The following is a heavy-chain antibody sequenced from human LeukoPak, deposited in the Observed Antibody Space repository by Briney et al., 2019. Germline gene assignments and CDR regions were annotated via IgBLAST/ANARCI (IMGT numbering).Heavy chain of an antibody. CDR2: INPNSGGT. J-gene: IGHJ5*02. CDR1: GYTFTGYY. V-gene: IGHV1-2*02. CDR3: AREPIAAAGNWFDP. D-gene: IGHD6-13*01. Sequence: GASVKVSCKASGYTFTGYYMHWGRQAPGQGLEWMGWINPNSGGTNYAQKFQGRVTMTRDTSISTAYMELSRLRSDDTAVYYCAREPIAAAGNWFDPWGQGTLVTVSS.